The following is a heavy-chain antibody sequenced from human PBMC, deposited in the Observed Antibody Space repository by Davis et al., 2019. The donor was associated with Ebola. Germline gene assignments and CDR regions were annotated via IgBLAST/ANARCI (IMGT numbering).Heavy chain of an antibody. J-gene: IGHJ4*02. CDR1: GFTFSSYA. CDR3: ARRIQF. Sequence: GESLKISCAASGFTFSSYAMHWVRQAPGKGLEWVANIKQDGSEKYYVDSVKGRFTISRDNAKNSLYLQMNSLRAEDTAVYYCARRIQFWGQGTLVTVSS. V-gene: IGHV3-7*01. CDR2: IKQDGSEK.